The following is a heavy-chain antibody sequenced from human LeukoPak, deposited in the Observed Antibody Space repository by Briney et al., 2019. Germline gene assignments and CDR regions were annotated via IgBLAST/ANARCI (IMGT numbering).Heavy chain of an antibody. J-gene: IGHJ4*02. Sequence: GASVKVSCKASGYTFTSYYMHWVRQAPGQGLEWMGIINPSGGSTSYAQKFQGRVTMTRDMSTSTVYMELSSLRSEDTDVYYCAREATYYYDSSGYLYWGQGTLVTVSS. CDR2: INPSGGST. CDR1: GYTFTSYY. V-gene: IGHV1-46*01. D-gene: IGHD3-22*01. CDR3: AREATYYYDSSGYLY.